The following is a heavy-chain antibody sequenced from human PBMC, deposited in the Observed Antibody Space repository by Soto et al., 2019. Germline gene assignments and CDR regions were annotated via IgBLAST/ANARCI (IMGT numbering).Heavy chain of an antibody. D-gene: IGHD3-16*01. CDR3: AKDWGRPMGYYGMDV. CDR2: ISWNSGSI. CDR1: GFTFDDYA. V-gene: IGHV3-9*01. Sequence: GGSLRLSCAASGFTFDDYAMHWVRQAPGKGLEWVSGISWNSGSIGYADSVKGRFTISRDNAKNSLYLQMNSLRAEDTALYYCAKDWGRPMGYYGMDVWGHGTTVTVSS. J-gene: IGHJ6*02.